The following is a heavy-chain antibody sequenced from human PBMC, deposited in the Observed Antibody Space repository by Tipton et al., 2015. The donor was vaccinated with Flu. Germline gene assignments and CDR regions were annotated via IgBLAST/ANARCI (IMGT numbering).Heavy chain of an antibody. J-gene: IGHJ5*02. CDR1: GGTFSSYA. D-gene: IGHD2-15*01. CDR2: IIPILGIA. V-gene: IGHV1-69*09. Sequence: QLVQSGAEVKKPGSSVKVSCKASGGTFSSYAISWVRQAPGQGLEWMGRIIPILGIANYAQKFQGRVTITADKSTSTAYMELSSLRSEDTAVYYCARREYCSGGSCYPGPNWFDPWGQGTLVTVSS. CDR3: ARREYCSGGSCYPGPNWFDP.